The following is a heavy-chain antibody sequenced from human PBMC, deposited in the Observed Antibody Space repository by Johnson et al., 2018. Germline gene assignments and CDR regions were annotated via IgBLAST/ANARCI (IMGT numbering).Heavy chain of an antibody. CDR1: GFTFSAYR. Sequence: EVQLVESGGGLVKPGGSLRLSCAASGFTFSAYRMSWVRQAPGKGLEWVSSISNTSNYIYYVDSVKGRFTISRDNPRDSLYLQMDNLRAEDTAVDYCARRNDGDEFGYYWDGGGKGTTVTV. CDR3: ARRNDGDEFGYYWDG. J-gene: IGHJ6*03. D-gene: IGHD3-16*01. CDR2: ISNTSNYI. V-gene: IGHV3-21*01.